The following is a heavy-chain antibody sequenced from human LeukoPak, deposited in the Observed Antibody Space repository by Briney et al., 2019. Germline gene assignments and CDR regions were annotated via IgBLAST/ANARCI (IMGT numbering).Heavy chain of an antibody. CDR2: IIPIFGTA. V-gene: IGHV1-69*13. D-gene: IGHD6-19*01. Sequence: ASVKVSCKASGGTFSSYAISWVRQAPGQGLEWMGGIIPIFGTANYAQKCQVRVTITADESTSTAYMELSSLRSEDTAVYYCARDRGEQWLVESLDYWGQGTLVTVSS. CDR3: ARDRGEQWLVESLDY. CDR1: GGTFSSYA. J-gene: IGHJ4*02.